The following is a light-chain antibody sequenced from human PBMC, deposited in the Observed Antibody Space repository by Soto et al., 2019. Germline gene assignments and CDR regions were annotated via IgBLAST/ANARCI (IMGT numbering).Light chain of an antibody. CDR1: SSDIGGYDY. J-gene: IGLJ1*01. V-gene: IGLV2-14*01. Sequence: QSVLTQPASVSGSPGQSITISCTGTSSDIGGYDYVSWYQHHPGKAPKFIIYGVTNRPSGVPDRFSGSRSGTSASLAISGLQSEDEADYYCAAWDDSLNGYVFGTGTKLTVL. CDR3: AAWDDSLNGYV. CDR2: GVT.